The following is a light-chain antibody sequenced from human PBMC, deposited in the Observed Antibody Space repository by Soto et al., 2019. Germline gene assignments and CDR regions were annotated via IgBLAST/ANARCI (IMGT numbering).Light chain of an antibody. V-gene: IGKV1-39*01. CDR2: AAS. Sequence: DIQMTQSPSSLSASVGDRVTITCRASQSISNYLSWYPQIPGKASKLLIYAASTLRSGVLSTFRGGGSGTGFTITISILHPDDLATYLCQQRYSTSWTFGQGTKVEIK. CDR3: QQRYSTSWT. CDR1: QSISNY. J-gene: IGKJ1*01.